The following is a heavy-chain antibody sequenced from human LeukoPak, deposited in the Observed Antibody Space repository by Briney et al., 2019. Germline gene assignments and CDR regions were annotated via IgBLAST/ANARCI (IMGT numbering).Heavy chain of an antibody. V-gene: IGHV3-30*18. CDR3: VKDLRYCSSTSCYPFYYYYMDV. CDR1: GFTFSSYG. CDR2: ISYDGSNK. Sequence: PGGSLRLSCAASGFTFSSYGMHWVRQAPGKGLEWVAVISYDGSNKYYADSVKGRFTISRDNSKNTLYLQMNSLRAEDTAVYYCVKDLRYCSSTSCYPFYYYYMDVWGKGTTVTVSS. D-gene: IGHD2-2*01. J-gene: IGHJ6*03.